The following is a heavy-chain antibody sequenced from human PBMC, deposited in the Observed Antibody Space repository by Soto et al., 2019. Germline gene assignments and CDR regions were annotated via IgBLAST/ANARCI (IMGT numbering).Heavy chain of an antibody. J-gene: IGHJ4*02. V-gene: IGHV4-59*08. CDR3: ASNSYGYIFYDH. CDR1: GGSISSYY. CDR2: IYYSGST. Sequence: SETLSLTCTVSGGSISSYYWSWIRQPPGKGLEWIGYIYYSGSTNYNPPLKSRVTISVDTSKNQFSLKLSSVTAADTAVYYCASNSYGYIFYDHWGQGTLVTVSS. D-gene: IGHD5-18*01.